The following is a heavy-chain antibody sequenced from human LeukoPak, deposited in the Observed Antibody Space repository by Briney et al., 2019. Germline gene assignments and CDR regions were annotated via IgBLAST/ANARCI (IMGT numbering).Heavy chain of an antibody. CDR3: ARDLAPGDP. J-gene: IGHJ5*02. CDR1: GGSISSGGYS. CDR2: IYYSGST. V-gene: IGHV4-30-4*07. Sequence: MSSETLSLTCAVSGGSISSGGYSWSWIRQPPGKGLEWIGYIYYSGSTYYNPSLKSRVTISVDTSKNQFSLKLSSVTAADTAVYYCARDLAPGDPWGQGTLVTVSS.